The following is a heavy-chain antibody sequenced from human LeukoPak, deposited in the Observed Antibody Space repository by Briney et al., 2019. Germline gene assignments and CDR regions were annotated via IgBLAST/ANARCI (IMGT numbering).Heavy chain of an antibody. D-gene: IGHD3-3*01. CDR3: ASVRRGYDFWSGEIWFDP. V-gene: IGHV4-39*07. CDR2: INHSGST. CDR1: GGSISSSSYY. Sequence: PSETLSLTCTVSGGSISSSSYYWSWIRQPPGKGLEWIGEINHSGSTNYNPSLKSRVTISVDTSKNQFSLKLSSVTAADTAVYYCASVRRGYDFWSGEIWFDPWGQGTLVTVSS. J-gene: IGHJ5*02.